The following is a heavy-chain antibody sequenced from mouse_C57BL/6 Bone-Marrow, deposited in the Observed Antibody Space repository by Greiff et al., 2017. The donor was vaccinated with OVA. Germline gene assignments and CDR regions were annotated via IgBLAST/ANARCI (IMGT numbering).Heavy chain of an antibody. CDR2: INSDGGST. CDR1: EYEFPSHD. J-gene: IGHJ3*01. Sequence: EVKVEESGGGLVQPGESLKLSCESNEYEFPSHDMSWVRKTPEKRLELVAAINSDGGSTYYPDTMERRFIISRDNTKKTLYLQMSSLRSEDTALYYCARRGDGYYWFAYWGQGTLVTVSA. CDR3: ARRGDGYYWFAY. D-gene: IGHD2-3*01. V-gene: IGHV5-2*03.